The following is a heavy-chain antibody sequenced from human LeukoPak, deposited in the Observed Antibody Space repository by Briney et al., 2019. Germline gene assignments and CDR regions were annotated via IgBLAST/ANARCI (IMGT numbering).Heavy chain of an antibody. CDR2: INPNSGGT. CDR1: GYTFTGYY. Sequence: GASVKVSCKASGYTFTGYYMHWVRQAPGQGLEWMGWINPNSGGTNYAQKFQGRVTMTRDTSISTAYMELSRLRSDDTAVYYCAREGPLLRKLRYFDWLLFWGQGTLVTVSS. V-gene: IGHV1-2*02. D-gene: IGHD3-9*01. J-gene: IGHJ4*02. CDR3: AREGPLLRKLRYFDWLLF.